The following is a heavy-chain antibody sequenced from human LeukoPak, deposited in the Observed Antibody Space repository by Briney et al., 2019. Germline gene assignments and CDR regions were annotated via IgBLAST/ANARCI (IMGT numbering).Heavy chain of an antibody. CDR1: GFTFSSHA. CDR2: ISYDGSNK. D-gene: IGHD1-1*01. V-gene: IGHV3-30*04. CDR3: ARDGFYNWNYAGHLYYFDY. J-gene: IGHJ4*02. Sequence: GRSLRLSCAASGFTFSSHAMHWVRQAPGKGLEWVAVISYDGSNKYYADSVKGRFTISRDNSKNTLYLQMNSLRAEDTAVYYCARDGFYNWNYAGHLYYFDYWGQGTLVTVSS.